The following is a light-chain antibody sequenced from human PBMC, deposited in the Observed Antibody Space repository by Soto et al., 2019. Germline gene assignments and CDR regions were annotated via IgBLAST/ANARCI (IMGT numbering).Light chain of an antibody. Sequence: EVVLTQSPGTLSLSPGERVTLSCRASQSVASSYLAWYQQKPGRAPRLLFYSASSRATGIPDRFSGSGSGTDFTLTISRLEPEDFAVYYCQHYGRSPPWTFGQGTKVEIK. J-gene: IGKJ1*01. CDR3: QHYGRSPPWT. V-gene: IGKV3-20*01. CDR2: SAS. CDR1: QSVASSY.